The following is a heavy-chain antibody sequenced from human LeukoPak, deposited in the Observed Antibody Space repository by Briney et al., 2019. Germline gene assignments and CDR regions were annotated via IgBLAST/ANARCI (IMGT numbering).Heavy chain of an antibody. D-gene: IGHD6-13*01. CDR2: INSDGSST. V-gene: IGHV3-74*03. CDR3: ARGVDSSSWYGLGAFDI. CDR1: GFTFSSYW. J-gene: IGHJ3*02. Sequence: GGSLRLSCAASGFTFSSYWMHWVRQAPGKGLVWVSRINSDGSSTKYADSVKGRFTISRDNTKNTLYLQMNSLRAEDTAVYYCARGVDSSSWYGLGAFDIWGQGTMVTVSS.